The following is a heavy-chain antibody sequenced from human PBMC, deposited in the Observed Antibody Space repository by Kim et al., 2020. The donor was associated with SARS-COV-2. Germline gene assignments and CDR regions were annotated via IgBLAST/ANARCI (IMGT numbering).Heavy chain of an antibody. V-gene: IGHV1-46*02. J-gene: IGHJ6*02. Sequence: ASVKVSCKAPGYTFNSYYVHWVRQAPGQGLEWMGIINPSGGSTTYAQKFQGRVTMTRDTSTSTVYMELSSLRSEDTAVYYCARDLHVVVWFGELLSGFYYYGMDVCGQGTTVTVSS. D-gene: IGHD3-10*01. CDR3: ARDLHVVVWFGELLSGFYYYGMDV. CDR2: INPSGGST. CDR1: GYTFNSYY.